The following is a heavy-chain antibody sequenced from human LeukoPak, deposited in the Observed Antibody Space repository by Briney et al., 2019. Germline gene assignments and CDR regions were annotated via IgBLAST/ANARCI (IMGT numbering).Heavy chain of an antibody. Sequence: GGSLRLSCAASGFTFSDYYMSWIRQAPGKGLEWISYISSTGSTIYYADSVKGRFTISRDNAKNSLYLQMNSLRAEDTAVYYCARIAVAGTVQAPGDYWGQGTLVTISS. CDR1: GFTFSDYY. CDR2: ISSTGSTI. D-gene: IGHD6-19*01. CDR3: ARIAVAGTVQAPGDY. V-gene: IGHV3-11*04. J-gene: IGHJ4*02.